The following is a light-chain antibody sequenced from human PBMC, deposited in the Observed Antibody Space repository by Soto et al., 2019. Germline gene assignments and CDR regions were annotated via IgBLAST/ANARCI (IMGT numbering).Light chain of an antibody. Sequence: QSALTQPASVSGSPGQSITISCTGTEVGAHRFASWYQQVPGTAPKLLIYEVIKRPSGISPRFSGSKAGNTASLTISGLQADDEADYFCSTYTSASTSFGGGTKLTVL. CDR2: EVI. V-gene: IGLV2-14*01. J-gene: IGLJ2*01. CDR3: STYTSASTS. CDR1: EVGAHRF.